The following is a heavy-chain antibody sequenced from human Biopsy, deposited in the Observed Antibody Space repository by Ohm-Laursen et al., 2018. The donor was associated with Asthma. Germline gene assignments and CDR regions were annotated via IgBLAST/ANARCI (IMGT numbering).Heavy chain of an antibody. D-gene: IGHD3-10*01. CDR2: IIPIFGTT. J-gene: IGHJ4*02. V-gene: IGHV1-69*13. CDR3: ASETGHSYGSGSEYYFDY. CDR1: GFTFSSYA. Sequence: ASVKVSCKPSGFTFSSYAFTWVRQAPGQGLEWMGGIIPIFGTTNYAQKFKGRVTITADESSSTAYMELSSLRSEDTAVYNCASETGHSYGSGSEYYFDYWGLGTLVTVSS.